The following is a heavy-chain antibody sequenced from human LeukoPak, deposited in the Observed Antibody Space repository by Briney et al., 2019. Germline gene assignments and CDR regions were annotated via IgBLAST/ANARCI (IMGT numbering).Heavy chain of an antibody. Sequence: PGGSLRLSCEASGFSLSNNEMNWVRQAPGRGLGGVSYISRGGSTIYYADSVKGRFTLSRDNAQNSLYLQMNSLRAEDTAVYYCASTTGYSYGYFDYWGQGTLVTVSS. CDR2: ISRGGSTI. V-gene: IGHV3-48*03. CDR3: ASTTGYSYGYFDY. D-gene: IGHD5-18*01. CDR1: GFSLSNNE. J-gene: IGHJ4*02.